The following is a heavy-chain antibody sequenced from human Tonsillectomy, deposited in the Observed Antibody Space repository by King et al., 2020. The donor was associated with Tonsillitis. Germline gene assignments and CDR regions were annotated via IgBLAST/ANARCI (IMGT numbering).Heavy chain of an antibody. J-gene: IGHJ2*01. CDR1: GFTFSSYG. CDR3: AKDSDLTASGFWGFFDL. CDR2: ISYDGSNK. V-gene: IGHV3-30*18. Sequence: VQLVESGGGVVQPGRSLRLSCAASGFTFSSYGMHWVRQAPGKGLEWVAVISYDGSNKYYADSVKGRFTISRDNSKNTLYLQMNSLRAEDTAVYYCAKDSDLTASGFWGFFDLWGRGTLVTVSS. D-gene: IGHD6-13*01.